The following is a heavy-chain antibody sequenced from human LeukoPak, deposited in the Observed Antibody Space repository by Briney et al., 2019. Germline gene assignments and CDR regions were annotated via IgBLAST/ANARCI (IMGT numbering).Heavy chain of an antibody. J-gene: IGHJ4*02. V-gene: IGHV4-59*08. CDR3: ARHLSFYYDSSGYFDY. D-gene: IGHD3-22*01. CDR2: IYYSGST. Sequence: SETLSLTCTVSGGSISSYYWSWIRQPPGKGLEWIGYIYYSGSTNYNPSPKSRVTISVDTSKNQFSLKLSSVTAADTAVYYCARHLSFYYDSSGYFDYWGQGTLVTVSS. CDR1: GGSISSYY.